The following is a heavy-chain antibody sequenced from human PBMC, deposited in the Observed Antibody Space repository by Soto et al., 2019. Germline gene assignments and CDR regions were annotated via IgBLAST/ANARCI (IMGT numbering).Heavy chain of an antibody. CDR3: SRSNDYNDY. D-gene: IGHD4-4*01. J-gene: IGHJ4*02. CDR2: IRNKANSYTT. V-gene: IGHV3-72*01. CDR1: GFTFSDRY. Sequence: GGSLRLSCAASGFTFSDRYMDWVRQAPGKGLEWIGRIRNKANSYTTEYAASVKGRFIISRDDSKNSLYLHMNSLKTEDTAVYYCSRSNDYNDYWGQGTLVTVSS.